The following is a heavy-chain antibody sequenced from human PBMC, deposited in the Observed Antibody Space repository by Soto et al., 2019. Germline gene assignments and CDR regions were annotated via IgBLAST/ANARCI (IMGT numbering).Heavy chain of an antibody. CDR2: IYYSGST. CDR1: GGSIRSAY. D-gene: IGHD3-3*01. CDR3: ARGITIFGVVPNPVGMDV. Sequence: SVTRSLTCTVPGGSIRSAYWSWIREPTWPGLEWSGHIYYSGSTNYTPSLKSRVTISVDTSKNQFSLKLSSVTAADTAVYYCARGITIFGVVPNPVGMDVWGQGTTVT. V-gene: IGHV4-59*01. J-gene: IGHJ6*02.